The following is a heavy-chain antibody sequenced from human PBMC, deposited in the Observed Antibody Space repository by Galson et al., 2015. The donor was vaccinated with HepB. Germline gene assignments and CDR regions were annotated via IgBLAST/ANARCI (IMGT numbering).Heavy chain of an antibody. CDR1: GFTFSSYD. CDR3: ARGMITDRPGDAFDI. V-gene: IGHV3-13*01. CDR2: IGTAGDT. D-gene: IGHD1-14*01. Sequence: SLRLSCAASGFTFSSYDMHWVRQATGKGLEWVSAIGTAGDTYYPGSVKGRFTISRENAKNSLYLQMNSLRAGDTAVYYCARGMITDRPGDAFDIWGQGTMVTVSS. J-gene: IGHJ3*02.